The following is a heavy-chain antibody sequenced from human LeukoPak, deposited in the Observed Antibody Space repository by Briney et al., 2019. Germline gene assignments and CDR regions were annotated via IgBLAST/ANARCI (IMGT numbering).Heavy chain of an antibody. V-gene: IGHV3-15*01. CDR1: GFTFSNAW. D-gene: IGHD2-2*01. CDR3: TTQWAVVSGGDY. J-gene: IGHJ4*02. CDR2: IKSKTDGGTT. Sequence: GGSLRLSCAASGFTFSNAWMSWVRQAPGKGLEWVGRIKSKTDGGTTDYAAPVKGRFTISRDDSKNTLYLQMNSLKTEDTAVYYCTTQWAVVSGGDYWGQGTLVTVSS.